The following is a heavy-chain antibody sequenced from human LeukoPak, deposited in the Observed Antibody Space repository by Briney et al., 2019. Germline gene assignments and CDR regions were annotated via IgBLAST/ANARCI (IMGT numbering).Heavy chain of an antibody. J-gene: IGHJ4*02. Sequence: PSETLSLTCTVSGGSISSYYWSWIRQPPGKGLEWIGYIYYSGSTNYNPSLKSRVTISVDTSKNQFSLKLSSVTAADTAVYYCAREVVVIPNYFDYWGQGTLVTVSS. CDR3: AREVVVIPNYFDY. CDR1: GGSISSYY. CDR2: IYYSGST. V-gene: IGHV4-59*01. D-gene: IGHD3-22*01.